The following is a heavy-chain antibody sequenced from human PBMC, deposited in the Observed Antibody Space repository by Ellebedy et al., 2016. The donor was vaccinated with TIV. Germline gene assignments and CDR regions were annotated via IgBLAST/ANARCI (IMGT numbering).Heavy chain of an antibody. V-gene: IGHV3-23*01. Sequence: GESLKISCAASGITFSNYAMSWVRQAPGKGLEWVSAISGSGYYTYYADSVKGRFTISRDNSNNTRYLQVNSLRAEDTAIYYCAKDRESSGHYSMGYFDYWGQGILVTVSS. CDR1: GITFSNYA. D-gene: IGHD3-22*01. CDR2: ISGSGYYT. J-gene: IGHJ4*02. CDR3: AKDRESSGHYSMGYFDY.